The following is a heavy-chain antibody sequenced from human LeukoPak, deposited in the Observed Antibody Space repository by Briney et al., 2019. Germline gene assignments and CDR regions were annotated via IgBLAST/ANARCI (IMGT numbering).Heavy chain of an antibody. J-gene: IGHJ4*02. V-gene: IGHV3-23*01. CDR3: AKSLGNQGVIDY. CDR1: GFIFRNHA. CDR2: VSASGGST. Sequence: GGSLRLSCAASGFIFRNHAMKWVRQAPGEGREWVSGVSASGGSTFNTDSVKGRFSISRDNSKNTLYLEMNSLRPEDTALYYCAKSLGNQGVIDYWGQGTLVTVSS. D-gene: IGHD3-10*01.